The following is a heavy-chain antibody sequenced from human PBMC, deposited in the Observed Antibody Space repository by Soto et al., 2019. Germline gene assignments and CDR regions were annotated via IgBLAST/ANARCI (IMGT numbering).Heavy chain of an antibody. CDR2: IYYSGNT. D-gene: IGHD3-9*01. V-gene: IGHV4-59*08. Sequence: SETLSLTCTVSGGSISRYYWNWIRQPPGKGLEWIGYIYYSGNTNYNPSLKSRVTISVDTSRNQFSLKLSSVTAADTAVYYCARHDWAKPFDYWGQGTLVTVSS. CDR3: ARHDWAKPFDY. J-gene: IGHJ4*02. CDR1: GGSISRYY.